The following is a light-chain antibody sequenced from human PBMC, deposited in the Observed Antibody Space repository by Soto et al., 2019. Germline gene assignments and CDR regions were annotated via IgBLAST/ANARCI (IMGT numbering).Light chain of an antibody. J-gene: IGLJ3*02. CDR2: DVS. CDR1: SSDVGGYNY. CDR3: SSYTSSRTRV. Sequence: HSALTQPASVSGSPGQSITISCTGTSSDVGGYNYVSWYQQHPGKAPKLMIYDVSNRPSGVSNRFSGSKSGNTASLTISGLQAEDEADYYCSSYTSSRTRVFGGGTKLTVL. V-gene: IGLV2-14*01.